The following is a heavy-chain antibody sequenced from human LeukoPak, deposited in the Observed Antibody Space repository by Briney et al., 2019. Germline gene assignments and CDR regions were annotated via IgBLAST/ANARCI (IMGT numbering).Heavy chain of an antibody. D-gene: IGHD3-22*01. J-gene: IGHJ4*02. CDR1: GGSVTRGGHY. Sequence: SETLSLTCTVSGGSVTRGGHYWTWIRQHPGKGLEWIGYIYYRDSTYYNPSLQSRVTISVDTSKNQFSLKLSSVTAADTAVYYCARDSYDISGYRHIDYWGQGTPVTVSS. CDR3: ARDSYDISGYRHIDY. CDR2: IYYRDST. V-gene: IGHV4-31*03.